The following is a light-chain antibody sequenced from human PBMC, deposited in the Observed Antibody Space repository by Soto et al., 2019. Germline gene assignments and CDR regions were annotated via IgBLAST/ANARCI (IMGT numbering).Light chain of an antibody. CDR3: QQSQSCPRT. Sequence: EIVLTQSPGTLSLSPGERATLSCRASQSVSRNYLAWYQQRPGQAPRLLIYYTSNRATGIPARFSGSGSGTDFTLTINSLAPEDFAIYYCQQSQSCPRTVGQGTKVDIK. J-gene: IGKJ1*01. V-gene: IGKV3-11*01. CDR2: YTS. CDR1: QSVSRNY.